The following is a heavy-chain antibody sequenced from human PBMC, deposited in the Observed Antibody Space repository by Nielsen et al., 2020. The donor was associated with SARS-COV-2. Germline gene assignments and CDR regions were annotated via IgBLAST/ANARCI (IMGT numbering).Heavy chain of an antibody. CDR2: IKSKTDGGTT. Sequence: GESLKISCAASGFTFSSYSMNWVRQAPGKGLEWVGRIKSKTDGGTTDYAAPVKGRFTISRDDSKNTLYLQMNSLKTEDTAVYYCTAGLIAAAGPDAFDIWGQGTMVTVSS. J-gene: IGHJ3*02. V-gene: IGHV3-15*01. D-gene: IGHD6-13*01. CDR3: TAGLIAAAGPDAFDI. CDR1: GFTFSSYS.